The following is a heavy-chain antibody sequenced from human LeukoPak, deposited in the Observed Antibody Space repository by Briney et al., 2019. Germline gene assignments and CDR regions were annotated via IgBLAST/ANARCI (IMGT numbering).Heavy chain of an antibody. CDR3: ARDWNGSGSPDDF. V-gene: IGHV3-7*01. D-gene: IGHD3-10*01. Sequence: GGSLRLTCAVSGFTFSTYWMSWVGQAPGKGLEWVANIKTDGSEKYYVDSVKGRFTISRDNAKNSLYLQMNSLRAEDTAVYYCARDWNGSGSPDDFWGHGTLVTVSS. CDR1: GFTFSTYW. CDR2: IKTDGSEK. J-gene: IGHJ4*01.